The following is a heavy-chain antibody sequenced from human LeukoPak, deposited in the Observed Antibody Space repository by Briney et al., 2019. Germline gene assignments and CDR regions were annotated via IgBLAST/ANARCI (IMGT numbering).Heavy chain of an antibody. D-gene: IGHD5-18*01. Sequence: PGGSLRLSCAASGFTFSDYYMSWIRQAPGKGLEWVSYISSSGSTIYYADSVKGRFTISRDNAKNSLYLQMNSLRAEDTAVYYCAGRYSYGSHGFDIWGQGTMVTVSS. J-gene: IGHJ3*02. CDR3: AGRYSYGSHGFDI. CDR1: GFTFSDYY. CDR2: ISSSGSTI. V-gene: IGHV3-11*04.